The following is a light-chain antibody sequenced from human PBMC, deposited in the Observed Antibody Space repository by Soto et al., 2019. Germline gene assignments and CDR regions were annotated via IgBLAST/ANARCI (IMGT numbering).Light chain of an antibody. J-gene: IGKJ1*01. CDR2: DAS. V-gene: IGKV3-11*01. CDR3: QQYNSWT. Sequence: EIVLTQSPATLSLSPGERATLSCRASQSVSSYLAWYQQKPGQAPRLLIYDASNRATGIPARFSGSGSGTDFTLTISSLQPDDFATYYCQQYNSWTFGQGTKVDIK. CDR1: QSVSSY.